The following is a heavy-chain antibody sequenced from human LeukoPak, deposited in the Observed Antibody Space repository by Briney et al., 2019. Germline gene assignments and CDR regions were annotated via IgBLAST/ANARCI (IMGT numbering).Heavy chain of an antibody. CDR3: ASVYSSGWPYYYYYMDV. Sequence: TGGSLRLSCAASGFTFSSYSMNWVRQAPGKGLEWVANIKQDGSEKYYVDSVKGRFTISRDNAKNSLYLQMNSLRAEDTAVYYCASVYSSGWPYYYYYMDVWGKGTTVTVSS. D-gene: IGHD6-19*01. CDR2: IKQDGSEK. V-gene: IGHV3-7*01. CDR1: GFTFSSYS. J-gene: IGHJ6*03.